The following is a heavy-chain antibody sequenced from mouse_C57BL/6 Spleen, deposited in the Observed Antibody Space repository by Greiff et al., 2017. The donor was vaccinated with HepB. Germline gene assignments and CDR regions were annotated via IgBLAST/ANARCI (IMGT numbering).Heavy chain of an antibody. V-gene: IGHV1-80*01. D-gene: IGHD1-1*01. Sequence: LVESGAELVKPGASVKISCKASGYAFSSYWMNWVKQRPGKGLEWIGQIYPGDGDTNYNGKFKGKATLTADKSSSTAYMQLSSLTSEDSAVYFCARDGVFITTVVAHDYWGQGTTLTVSS. CDR2: IYPGDGDT. CDR1: GYAFSSYW. CDR3: ARDGVFITTVVAHDY. J-gene: IGHJ2*01.